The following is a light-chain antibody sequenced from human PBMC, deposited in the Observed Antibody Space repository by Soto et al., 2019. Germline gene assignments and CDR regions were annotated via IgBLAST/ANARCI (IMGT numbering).Light chain of an antibody. V-gene: IGKV3-11*01. CDR3: HQRRPWLS. J-gene: IGKJ4*01. Sequence: TQAQRNLSVCPPRRATFCCRASQSVSSDLAWYQHKPGQAPKLLIYDASNRATGIPARFSGSGCGTDFTITISSLEIEADAIYQCHQRRPWLSFGGGTKVDIK. CDR1: QSVSSD. CDR2: DAS.